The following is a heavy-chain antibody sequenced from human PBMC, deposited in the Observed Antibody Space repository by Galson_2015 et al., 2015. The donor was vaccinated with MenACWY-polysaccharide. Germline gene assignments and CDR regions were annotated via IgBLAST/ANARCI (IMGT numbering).Heavy chain of an antibody. J-gene: IGHJ4*02. Sequence: SLRLSCAASGFTFSSYEMNWVRQAPGKGLEWVSYISSSGSTIYYADSVKGRFTISRDNAKNSLYLQMNSLRAEDTAVYHCARHSYGFVEGFYYWGQGTLVTVSS. CDR3: ARHSYGFVEGFYY. V-gene: IGHV3-48*03. CDR1: GFTFSSYE. CDR2: ISSSGSTI. D-gene: IGHD3-10*01.